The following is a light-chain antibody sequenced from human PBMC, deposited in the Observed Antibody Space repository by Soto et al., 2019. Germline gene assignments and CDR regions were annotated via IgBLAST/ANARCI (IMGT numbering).Light chain of an antibody. CDR3: CSYTSSNTYV. CDR1: SSDVGGYNY. CDR2: EVS. J-gene: IGLJ1*01. V-gene: IGLV2-14*01. Sequence: QSALTQPASVSGSPGQSITISCTRTSSDVGGYNYVSWYQQHPGKAPKFMIYEVSNRPSGVSNRFSGSKSGNTASLTISGLQAEDEADYYCCSYTSSNTYVFGTGTKLTVL.